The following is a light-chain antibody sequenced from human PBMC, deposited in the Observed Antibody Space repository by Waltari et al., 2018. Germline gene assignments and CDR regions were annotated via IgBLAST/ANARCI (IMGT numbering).Light chain of an antibody. J-gene: IGKJ2*01. CDR3: IQHGSYPDT. Sequence: AIQMTQSPSSLSASVGDSVTITCRASEGIRADVGWYQQSPGKAPKLLIYSPSSLQSGVPSRFRGSAAGTDVTLTISNLQPEDFATYYCIQHGSYPDTVGQGTRLEMK. CDR1: EGIRAD. V-gene: IGKV1-6*01. CDR2: SPS.